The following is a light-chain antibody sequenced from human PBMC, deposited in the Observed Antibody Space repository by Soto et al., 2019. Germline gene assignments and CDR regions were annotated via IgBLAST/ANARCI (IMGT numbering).Light chain of an antibody. V-gene: IGKV3-11*01. CDR1: QSVSSY. CDR2: DAS. J-gene: IGKJ4*01. Sequence: EIVLTQPPATLSLSPGERATLSCRASQSVSSYLAWYQQKPGQAPRLLIYDASNRATGIPARFSGSGSGTDLTLTISSLEPEDFAVYYCQQRSNWPLTFGGGTKVDIK. CDR3: QQRSNWPLT.